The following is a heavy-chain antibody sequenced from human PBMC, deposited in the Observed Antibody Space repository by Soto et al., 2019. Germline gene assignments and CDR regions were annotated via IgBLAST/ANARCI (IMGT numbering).Heavy chain of an antibody. CDR3: AKAAASSWHANWFAP. CDR1: GFDFRGTG. CDR2: ISYDENTK. D-gene: IGHD6-13*01. J-gene: IGHJ5*02. Sequence: PGGSLRLSCKASGFDFRGTGMHWVRQAPGKGLEWVAVISYDENTKDYGDSVKGRFTVSRDNSNNTLYLQMHSLTSDDTAVYYCAKAAASSWHANWFAPWGQGTLVTVSS. V-gene: IGHV3-30*18.